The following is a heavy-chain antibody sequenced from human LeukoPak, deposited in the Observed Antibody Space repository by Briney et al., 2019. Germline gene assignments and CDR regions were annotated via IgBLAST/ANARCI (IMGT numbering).Heavy chain of an antibody. CDR3: ARGWGFYYYYYYYMDV. CDR2: ISGNGDTT. V-gene: IGHV3-20*04. J-gene: IGHJ6*03. D-gene: IGHD7-27*01. CDR1: GFNFGDYG. Sequence: GGALRLSCAASGFNFGDYGRSWVGHAPGEGLEWVAGISGNGDTTAYADSVKGRFTMSRDNAKNSLHLQMNSLRAEDTALYYCARGWGFYYYYYYYMDVWGKGTTVTVSS.